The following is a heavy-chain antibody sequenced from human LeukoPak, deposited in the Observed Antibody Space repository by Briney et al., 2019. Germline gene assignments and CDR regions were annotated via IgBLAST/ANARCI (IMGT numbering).Heavy chain of an antibody. CDR2: ISSSSTYM. Sequence: GGSLRLSCAASGFTFSTYNMNWARQAPGKGLEWVSSISSSSTYMYYADSVRGRFTISRDNAKNSLYLQMNSLRAEDTAVYYCARDPEYYFDSRVYYLDYWGQGTLVTVSS. V-gene: IGHV3-21*01. CDR3: ARDPEYYFDSRVYYLDY. J-gene: IGHJ4*02. D-gene: IGHD3-22*01. CDR1: GFTFSTYN.